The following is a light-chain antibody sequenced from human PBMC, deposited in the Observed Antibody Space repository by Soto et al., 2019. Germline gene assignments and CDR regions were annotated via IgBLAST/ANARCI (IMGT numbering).Light chain of an antibody. CDR1: LAIRND. V-gene: IGKV1-17*01. CDR2: AAS. Sequence: DIQMTQSPSSLSASVGDRVPITCRASLAIRNDLGWYQQKPGKAPKRLIYAASSLKSGVPSRFSESGSGTEFALTISSLQPEDFATYYCLRHNTYPWTFGQGTKVEIK. J-gene: IGKJ1*01. CDR3: LRHNTYPWT.